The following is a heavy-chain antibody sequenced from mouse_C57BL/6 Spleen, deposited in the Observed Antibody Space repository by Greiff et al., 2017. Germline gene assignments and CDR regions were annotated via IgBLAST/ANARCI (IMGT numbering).Heavy chain of an antibody. CDR2: IRNKANGYTT. V-gene: IGHV7-3*01. CDR1: GFTFTDYY. D-gene: IGHD2-4*01. J-gene: IGHJ4*01. CDR3: ASCYYDYDGDAMDY. Sequence: DVKLVESGGGLVQPGGSLSLSCAASGFTFTDYYMSWVRQPPGKALEWLGFIRNKANGYTTEYSASVQGRFTISRDNSQSILYLQMNALRAEDSATYYCASCYYDYDGDAMDYWGQGTSVTVSS.